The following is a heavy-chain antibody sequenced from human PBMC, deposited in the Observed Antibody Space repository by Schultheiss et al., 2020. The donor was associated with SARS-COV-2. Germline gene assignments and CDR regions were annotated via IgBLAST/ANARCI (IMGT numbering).Heavy chain of an antibody. J-gene: IGHJ6*02. Sequence: GGSLRLSCAAAGFTFHHYGFHWVRQAPGKGLEWVASIKYDGETTFYADPVKGRFTISRDNPKNTVYLQMNSLRAEDTAVYYCANGAARPGHYYYGMDVWGQGTTVTVSS. D-gene: IGHD6-6*01. CDR3: ANGAARPGHYYYGMDV. CDR1: GFTFHHYG. CDR2: IKYDGETT. V-gene: IGHV3-30*02.